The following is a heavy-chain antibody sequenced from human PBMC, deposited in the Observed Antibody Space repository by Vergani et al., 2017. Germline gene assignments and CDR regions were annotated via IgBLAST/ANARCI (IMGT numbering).Heavy chain of an antibody. CDR3: ARLFSQKYSGYEYDAFDI. V-gene: IGHV5-51*01. J-gene: IGHJ3*02. CDR2: IYPGDSDT. Sequence: EVQLVQSGAEVKTSRDSLKLSCNPSRSTFTSYWIGWVRQMPGKSLQWLGIIYPGDSDTRYSPSFQGQVTISADKSISTAYLQWSSLKASDTAMSYCARLFSQKYSGYEYDAFDIWGQGTMVTVSS. D-gene: IGHD5-12*01. CDR1: RSTFTSYW.